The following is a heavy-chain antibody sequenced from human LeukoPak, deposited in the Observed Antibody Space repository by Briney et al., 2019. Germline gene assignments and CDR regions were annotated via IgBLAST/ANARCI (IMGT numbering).Heavy chain of an antibody. D-gene: IGHD4-17*01. J-gene: IGHJ3*02. CDR1: GFTFSDYY. V-gene: IGHV3-11*01. Sequence: GGSLRLSCAASGFTFSDYYMSWIRQAPGKGLEWVSYISSSGSTIYYVDSVKGRFTISRDNAKKSLYLQMNSLRAEDTAVYYCARDRQDYGDYGDDAFDIWGQGTMVTVSS. CDR2: ISSSGSTI. CDR3: ARDRQDYGDYGDDAFDI.